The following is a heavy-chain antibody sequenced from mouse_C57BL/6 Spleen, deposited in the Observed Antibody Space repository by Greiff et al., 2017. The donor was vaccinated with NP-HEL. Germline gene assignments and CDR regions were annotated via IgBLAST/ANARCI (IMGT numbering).Heavy chain of an antibody. CDR2: ISSGSSTI. D-gene: IGHD1-1*01. Sequence: EVKLVESGGGLVKPGGSLTLSCAASGFTFSDYGMHWVRQAPEKGLEWVAYISSGSSTIYYADTVKGRFTISRDNAKNTLFLQMTSLRSEDTAMYYCAREYYYGLCAYWGQGTLVTVSA. CDR3: AREYYYGLCAY. J-gene: IGHJ3*01. V-gene: IGHV5-17*01. CDR1: GFTFSDYG.